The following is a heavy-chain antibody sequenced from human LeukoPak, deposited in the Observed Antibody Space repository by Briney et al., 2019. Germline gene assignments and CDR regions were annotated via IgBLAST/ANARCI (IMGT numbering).Heavy chain of an antibody. CDR2: ISGTGSRI. CDR3: AKDLDDILSGYWGMDV. Sequence: GGSLRLSCAASGFTFDNYAMNWVRQAPGKGLEGVSTISGTGSRIYYADPVKGRFIISRDDSKNTFYLQMNSLRAEDTALYHCAKDLDDILSGYWGMDVWGQGTTVTVSS. J-gene: IGHJ6*02. CDR1: GFTFDNYA. D-gene: IGHD3-9*01. V-gene: IGHV3-23*01.